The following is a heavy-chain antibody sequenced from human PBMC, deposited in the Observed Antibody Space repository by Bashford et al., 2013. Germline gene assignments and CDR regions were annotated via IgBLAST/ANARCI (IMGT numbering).Heavy chain of an antibody. Sequence: GSLRLSCVVSGFIVGSNYMSWLRQAPGKGLEWVSVIYSDGTPWYANSVKGRFTISRDTSKNTLYLQMNSLRAEDTAVYYCAKDRDDYGDPDAFNIWGQGTMVTVSS. CDR1: GFIVGSNY. V-gene: IGHV3-53*01. CDR2: IYSDGTP. D-gene: IGHD4-17*01. J-gene: IGHJ3*02. CDR3: AKDRDDYGDPDAFNI.